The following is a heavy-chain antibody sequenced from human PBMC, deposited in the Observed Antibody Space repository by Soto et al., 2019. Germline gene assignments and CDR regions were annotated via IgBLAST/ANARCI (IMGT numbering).Heavy chain of an antibody. CDR2: ISYDGSNK. CDR3: ARDYNYYDSSYEFCGMDV. D-gene: IGHD3-22*01. Sequence: QVQLVESGGGVVQPGRSLRLSCAASGFTFSSYAMHWVRQAPGKGLEWVAVISYDGSNKYYADSVKGRFTISRDNSTNTLYLHMNSLRAEDTAVYYCARDYNYYDSSYEFCGMDVWGQGTTVTVSS. CDR1: GFTFSSYA. V-gene: IGHV3-30-3*01. J-gene: IGHJ6*01.